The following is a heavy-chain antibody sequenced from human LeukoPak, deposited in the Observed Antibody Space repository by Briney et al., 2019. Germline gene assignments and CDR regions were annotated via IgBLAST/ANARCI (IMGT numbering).Heavy chain of an antibody. Sequence: GGSLRLSCAASGFTFSAYYMSWIRQAPGKGLEWVSYISSSSYTNYADSVKGRFTISRDNAKNSLYLQMNSLRAEDTAVYYCARDLGYCSGGSCYSSGFDYWGQGTLVTVSS. J-gene: IGHJ4*02. CDR3: ARDLGYCSGGSCYSSGFDY. CDR2: ISSSSYT. V-gene: IGHV3-11*06. CDR1: GFTFSAYY. D-gene: IGHD2-15*01.